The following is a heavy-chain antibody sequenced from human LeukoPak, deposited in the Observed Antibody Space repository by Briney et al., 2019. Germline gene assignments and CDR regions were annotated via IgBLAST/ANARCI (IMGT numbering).Heavy chain of an antibody. CDR2: IYPGDSDT. D-gene: IGHD3-22*01. J-gene: IGHJ4*02. Sequence: ESLKISCKGSGYSFTSYWIGWVRQMPGKGLEWMGIIYPGDSDTRYSPSFQGQVTISADKSISTAYLQWSSLKASDTAMYYCARHGPNYYYDSSGDYWGQGTLVTVSS. CDR1: GYSFTSYW. V-gene: IGHV5-51*01. CDR3: ARHGPNYYYDSSGDY.